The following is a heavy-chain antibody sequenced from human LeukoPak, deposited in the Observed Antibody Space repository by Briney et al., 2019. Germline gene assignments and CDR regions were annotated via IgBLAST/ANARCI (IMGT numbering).Heavy chain of an antibody. CDR1: GFTFSSYG. Sequence: PGGSLRLSCAASGFTFSSYGMHWVRQAPGKGLEWVAFIRYDGSNKYYADSVKGRFTISRDNSKNTLYLQMNSLRAEDTAVYYCAKGSGYFDWLLTYYFDYWGQGTLVTVSS. J-gene: IGHJ4*02. CDR3: AKGSGYFDWLLTYYFDY. CDR2: IRYDGSNK. D-gene: IGHD3-9*01. V-gene: IGHV3-30*02.